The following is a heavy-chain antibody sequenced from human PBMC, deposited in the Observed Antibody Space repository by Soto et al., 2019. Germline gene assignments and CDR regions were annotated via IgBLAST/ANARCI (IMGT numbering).Heavy chain of an antibody. CDR1: GYTFTGYY. V-gene: IGHV1-2*04. CDR3: AREGLYCSGGSCYPYYYYYGMDV. CDR2: INPNSGGT. Sequence: ASVKVSCKASGYTFTGYYMHWVRQAPGQGLEWMGWINPNSGGTNYAQKFQGWVTMTRDTSISTAYMELSRLRSDDTAVYYCAREGLYCSGGSCYPYYYYYGMDVWGQGTTVTVSS. J-gene: IGHJ6*02. D-gene: IGHD2-15*01.